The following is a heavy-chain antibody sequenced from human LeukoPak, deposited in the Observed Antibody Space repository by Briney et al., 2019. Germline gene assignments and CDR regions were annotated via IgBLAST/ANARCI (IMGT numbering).Heavy chain of an antibody. J-gene: IGHJ4*02. CDR2: INQIGNT. Sequence: SETLSLTCYLYGGSFSGYYWSWIRQSPGKGLEWIGEINQIGNTNYIPSLKSRLTISIDTSNNQFSLNLTSVTAADTGVYYCARIRRPLRGYFDHWGQGTLVT. CDR3: ARIRRPLRGYFDH. D-gene: IGHD3-16*01. CDR1: GGSFSGYY. V-gene: IGHV4-34*01.